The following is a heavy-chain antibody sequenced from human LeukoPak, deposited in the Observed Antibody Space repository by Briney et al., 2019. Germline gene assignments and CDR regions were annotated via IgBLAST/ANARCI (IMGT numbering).Heavy chain of an antibody. J-gene: IGHJ4*02. CDR2: IWYDGSNK. CDR3: AKDPAWIQLWSFDY. V-gene: IGHV3-33*06. CDR1: GFTFSSYG. Sequence: GRSLRLSCAASGFTFSSYGMHWVRQAPGKGLEWVAVIWYDGSNKYYADSVKGRFTISRDNSKNTLYLQMNSLRAEDTAVYYCAKDPAWIQLWSFDYWGQGTLVTVSS. D-gene: IGHD5-18*01.